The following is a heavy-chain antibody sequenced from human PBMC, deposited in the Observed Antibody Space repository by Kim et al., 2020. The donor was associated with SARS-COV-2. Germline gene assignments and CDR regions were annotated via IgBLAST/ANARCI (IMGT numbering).Heavy chain of an antibody. CDR1: GYTFTGYY. J-gene: IGHJ5*02. CDR3: ARGVYSSRWYSRWLDP. Sequence: ASVKVSCKASGYTFTGYYIHWVRHAPGQGLEWMGRMNPNGGGTKYAQKCQGRDTMTRDTSISTAYMELSRLRSDDTAVYFCARGVYSSRWYSRWLDPWGQGTLVTVSS. CDR2: MNPNGGGT. V-gene: IGHV1-2*06. D-gene: IGHD6-13*01.